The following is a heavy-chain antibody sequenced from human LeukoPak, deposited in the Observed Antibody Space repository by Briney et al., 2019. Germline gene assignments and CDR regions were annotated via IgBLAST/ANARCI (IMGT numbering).Heavy chain of an antibody. J-gene: IGHJ4*02. D-gene: IGHD2-15*01. CDR3: VRRGYCSGGNCFSAPFDY. Sequence: GESLKISCKGSGYSFTSYWIGWERQMPGKGLEWMGIIYADDSDTRYSPSFQGQVTISADKSISTAYLQWSSLKASDTAMYYCVRRGYCSGGNCFSAPFDYWGQGTLVTVSS. V-gene: IGHV5-51*01. CDR1: GYSFTSYW. CDR2: IYADDSDT.